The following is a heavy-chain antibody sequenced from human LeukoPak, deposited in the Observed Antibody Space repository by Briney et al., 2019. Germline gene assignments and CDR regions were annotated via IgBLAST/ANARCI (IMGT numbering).Heavy chain of an antibody. Sequence: KASETLSLTCTVSGGSFSTYYWSWIRQSPEKGLEWIGYIYYTGSTNYNPSLRSRVTISRDNAKNSLYLQMNSLKAEDTAVYYCARESSSLPDYYGSGSSNYFDYWGQGTLVTVSS. D-gene: IGHD3-10*01. CDR2: IYYTGST. V-gene: IGHV4-59*12. CDR1: GGSFSTYY. J-gene: IGHJ4*02. CDR3: ARESSSLPDYYGSGSSNYFDY.